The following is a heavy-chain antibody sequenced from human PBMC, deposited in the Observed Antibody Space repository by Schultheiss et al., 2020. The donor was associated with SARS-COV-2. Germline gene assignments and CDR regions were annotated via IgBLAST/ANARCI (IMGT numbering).Heavy chain of an antibody. CDR2: IKQDGSEK. V-gene: IGHV3-7*01. J-gene: IGHJ3*02. CDR1: GFTFSSYS. CDR3: ARDIDGSGNNI. Sequence: GGSLRLSCAASGFTFSSYSMNWVRQAPGKGLEWVANIKQDGSEKYYVDSVKGRFTISRDNAKNSLYLQMNSLRAEDTAVYYCARDIDGSGNNIWGQGTMVTVSS. D-gene: IGHD3-10*01.